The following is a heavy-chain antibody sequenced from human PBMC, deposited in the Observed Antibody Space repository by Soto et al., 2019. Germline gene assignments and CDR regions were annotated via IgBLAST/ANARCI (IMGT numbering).Heavy chain of an antibody. Sequence: QVQLVQSGAEVKKPGSSVKVSCKASGGTFSSYAISWVRQAPGQGLEWMGGIIPIFGTANYAQKFQCRVTITADKSTSTAYMELSSLRSEDTAVYYCARGGVVVPASYYYYGMDVWGQGTTVTVSS. J-gene: IGHJ6*02. CDR1: GGTFSSYA. V-gene: IGHV1-69*06. CDR3: ARGGVVVPASYYYYGMDV. D-gene: IGHD2-2*01. CDR2: IIPIFGTA.